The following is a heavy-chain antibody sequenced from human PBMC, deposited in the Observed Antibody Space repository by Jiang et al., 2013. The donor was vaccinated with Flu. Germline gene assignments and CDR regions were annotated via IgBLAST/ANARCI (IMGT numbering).Heavy chain of an antibody. D-gene: IGHD2-2*01. Sequence: SLTCAVSGGSISSGGYSWSWIRQPPGRGLEWIGYIYHSGSTYYNPSLKSRVTISVDRSKNQFSLKLSSVTAADTAVYYCARLKNIVVVPAATSDAAAGKPHIDYYFDYWGQGTLVTVSS. CDR1: GGSISSGGYS. CDR2: IYHSGST. CDR3: ARLKNIVVVPAATSDAAAGKPHIDYYFDY. J-gene: IGHJ4*02. V-gene: IGHV4-30-2*01.